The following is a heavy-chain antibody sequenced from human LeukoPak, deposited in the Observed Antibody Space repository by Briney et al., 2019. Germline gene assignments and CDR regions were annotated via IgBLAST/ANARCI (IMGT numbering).Heavy chain of an antibody. J-gene: IGHJ4*02. CDR3: AKDLGDTGY. CDR1: GFTFSSNG. D-gene: IGHD3-16*01. Sequence: PGGSLRLSCVASGFTFSSNGMSWVRQAPGKGLEWVSAITGSGGGTYYADSVKGRFTISRDTSKNTLYLQMNSLRAEDTAIYYCAKDLGDTGYWGQGTLVTVSS. V-gene: IGHV3-23*01. CDR2: ITGSGGGT.